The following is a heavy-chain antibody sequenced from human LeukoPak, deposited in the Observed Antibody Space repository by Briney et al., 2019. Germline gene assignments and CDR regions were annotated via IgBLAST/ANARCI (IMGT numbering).Heavy chain of an antibody. Sequence: GSLRLSCAASGFTVSSKYMSWVRQAPGKGLEWIGEINHSGSTNYNPSLKSRVTISVDTSKNQFSLKLSSVTAADTAVYYCARVGVLAVAGTDRGYYYGMDVWGQGTTVTVSS. V-gene: IGHV4-34*01. J-gene: IGHJ6*02. CDR3: ARVGVLAVAGTDRGYYYGMDV. CDR1: GFTVSSKY. CDR2: INHSGST. D-gene: IGHD6-19*01.